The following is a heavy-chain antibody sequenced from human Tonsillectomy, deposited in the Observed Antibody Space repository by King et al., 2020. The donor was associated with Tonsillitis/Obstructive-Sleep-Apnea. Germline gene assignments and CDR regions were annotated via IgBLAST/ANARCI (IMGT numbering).Heavy chain of an antibody. J-gene: IGHJ2*01. CDR3: TRDEGGSYRYFDL. V-gene: IGHV3-49*04. CDR1: GFTFGDYV. CDR2: XRSKAXGGTT. Sequence: VQLVESGGGLVQPGRSLRLSCTASGFTFGDYVMSWVRQAPGKGLEWVGXXRSKAXGGTTEYAASVKGRFTISXDDSKSIAYLQMNSLKTEDTAVYYCTRDEGGSYRYFDLWGRGTLVTVSS. D-gene: IGHD1-26*01.